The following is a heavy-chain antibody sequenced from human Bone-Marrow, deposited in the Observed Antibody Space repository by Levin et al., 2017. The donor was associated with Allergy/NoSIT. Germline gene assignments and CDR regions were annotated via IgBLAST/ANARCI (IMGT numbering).Heavy chain of an antibody. CDR1: GGSISSGGYY. Sequence: SQTLSLTCTVSGGSISSGGYYWSWIRQHPGKGLEWIGYIYYSGSTYYNPSLKSRVTISVDTSKNQFSLKLSSVTAADTAVYYCARERISSWALVFDYWGQGTLVTVSS. CDR2: IYYSGST. D-gene: IGHD6-13*01. J-gene: IGHJ4*02. V-gene: IGHV4-31*03. CDR3: ARERISSWALVFDY.